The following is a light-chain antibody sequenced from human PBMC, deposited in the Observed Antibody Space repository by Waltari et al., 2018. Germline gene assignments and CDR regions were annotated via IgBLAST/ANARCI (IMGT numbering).Light chain of an antibody. V-gene: IGKV4-1*01. CDR1: QSLLYSSNNKNY. Sequence: DIVMTQSPDSLPVSLGERATINCKSSQSLLYSSNNKNYLAWYQQKAGQPPKLLISWASTRESGVPDRFTGSGSGTDFTLTISSLQAEDVAVYYCQQYYSTPLTFGGGSKVEIK. CDR2: WAS. J-gene: IGKJ4*01. CDR3: QQYYSTPLT.